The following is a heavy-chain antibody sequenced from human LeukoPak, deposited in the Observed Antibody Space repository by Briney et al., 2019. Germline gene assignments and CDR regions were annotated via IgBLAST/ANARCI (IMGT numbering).Heavy chain of an antibody. V-gene: IGHV4-39*01. CDR3: ARRPIFGVVIPPSWYFDL. CDR1: GGSISSSSYY. Sequence: SETLSLTCTVSGGSISSSSYYWGWIRQPPGKGLDWIGSIYFSGSTYYNPSLKSRVTISVDTSKNQFSLKLSSVTAADTAVYYFARRPIFGVVIPPSWYFDLWGRGTLVTVSS. J-gene: IGHJ2*01. CDR2: IYFSGST. D-gene: IGHD3-3*01.